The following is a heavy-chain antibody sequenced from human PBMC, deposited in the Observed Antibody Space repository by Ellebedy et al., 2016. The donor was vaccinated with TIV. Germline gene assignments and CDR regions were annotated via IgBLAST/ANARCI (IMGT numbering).Heavy chain of an antibody. V-gene: IGHV3-21*01. Sequence: GESLKISXAASGFTFSSYSMNWVRQAPGKGLEWVSSISSSNSYIYYADSVKGRFTISRDNAKNSLYLQMNSLRAEDTAVYYCARDLGPWRDYYYYGMDVWGQGTTVTVSS. J-gene: IGHJ6*02. D-gene: IGHD3-16*01. CDR2: ISSSNSYI. CDR1: GFTFSSYS. CDR3: ARDLGPWRDYYYYGMDV.